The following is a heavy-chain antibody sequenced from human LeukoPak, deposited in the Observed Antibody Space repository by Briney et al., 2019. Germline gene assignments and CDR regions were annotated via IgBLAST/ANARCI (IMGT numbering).Heavy chain of an antibody. J-gene: IGHJ4*02. CDR2: ISGSGGST. CDR3: AKGSGSSTWQSHFDY. Sequence: GGSLRLSCAASGFTFSSYAMSWVRQAPGKGLEWVSAISGSGGSTYYADSVKGRFTISRDNSKNTLYLQMNSLRAEDTAVYYCAKGSGSSTWQSHFDYWGQGTLVTVSS. V-gene: IGHV3-23*01. CDR1: GFTFSSYA. D-gene: IGHD6-13*01.